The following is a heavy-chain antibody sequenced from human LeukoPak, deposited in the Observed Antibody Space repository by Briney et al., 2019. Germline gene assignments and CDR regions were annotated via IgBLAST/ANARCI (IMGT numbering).Heavy chain of an antibody. V-gene: IGHV1-69*05. J-gene: IGHJ5*02. Sequence: SVKVSCKASGGTFSSYAISWVRQAPGQGLEWMGGIIPIFGTANYAQKFQGRVTITTDESTSTAYMELSSLRSEDTAVYYCARGYSYGYNWFDPWGQGTLVTVSS. CDR1: GGTFSSYA. D-gene: IGHD5-18*01. CDR2: IIPIFGTA. CDR3: ARGYSYGYNWFDP.